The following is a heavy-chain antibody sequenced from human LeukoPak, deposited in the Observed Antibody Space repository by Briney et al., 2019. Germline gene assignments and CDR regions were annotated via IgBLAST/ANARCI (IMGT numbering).Heavy chain of an antibody. CDR1: GFTFSSYA. CDR2: ISGSGGGT. Sequence: GGSLRLSCAASGFTFSSYAMSWVRQAPGKGLEWVSAISGSGGGTYYADSVKGRFTISRDNSKNTLYLQMNSLRAEDTAVYYCAKDGYYYDSSGNWFDPWGQGTLVTVSS. CDR3: AKDGYYYDSSGNWFDP. J-gene: IGHJ5*02. V-gene: IGHV3-23*01. D-gene: IGHD3-22*01.